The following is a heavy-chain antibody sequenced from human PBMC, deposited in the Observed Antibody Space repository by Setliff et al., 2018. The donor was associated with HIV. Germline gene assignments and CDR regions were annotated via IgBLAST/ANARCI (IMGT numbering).Heavy chain of an antibody. Sequence: GASVKVSCKASGYTFTAYYMHWVRQAPGQGLEWMGRINPNSGGTNYAQNFQGRVTMTRDTSISTAYMELRLRSDDTAVYYCATKVYCTNGVCLDAFDIWGQGTVVT. V-gene: IGHV1-2*06. CDR2: INPNSGGT. D-gene: IGHD2-8*01. J-gene: IGHJ3*02. CDR3: ATKVYCTNGVCLDAFDI. CDR1: GYTFTAYY.